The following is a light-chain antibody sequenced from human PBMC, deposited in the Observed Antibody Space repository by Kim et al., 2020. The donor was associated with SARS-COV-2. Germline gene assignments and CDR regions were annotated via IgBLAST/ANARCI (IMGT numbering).Light chain of an antibody. CDR2: QDS. Sequence: SYELTQPPSVSVSPGHTASITCSGDKLGDKYACWYQQKPGQSPVLVIYQDSRRPSGIPERFSGSNSGNTATLTISGTQAMDEADYYCQAWDSSTAGVFGTGTKVTVL. CDR3: QAWDSSTAGV. J-gene: IGLJ1*01. V-gene: IGLV3-1*01. CDR1: KLGDKY.